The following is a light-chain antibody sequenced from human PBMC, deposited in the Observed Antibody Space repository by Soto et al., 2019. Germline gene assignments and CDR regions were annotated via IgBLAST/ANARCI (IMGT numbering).Light chain of an antibody. CDR1: SSDVGTYNL. Sequence: QSALTQPASVSGSPGQSITISCTGTSSDVGTYNLVSWYQQHPGKAPKLMIYEGSKRPSWVSNRFSGSKSGNTASLTISGLQAEDEADYYCCSYAGISTFVVFGGGTKVTVL. J-gene: IGLJ2*01. V-gene: IGLV2-23*03. CDR3: CSYAGISTFVV. CDR2: EGS.